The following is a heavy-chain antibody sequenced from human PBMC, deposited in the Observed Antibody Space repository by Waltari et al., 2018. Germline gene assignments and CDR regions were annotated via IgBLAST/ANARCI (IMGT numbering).Heavy chain of an antibody. V-gene: IGHV3-74*03. Sequence: EEPLLESGGGLVQPGDSLRLSCAASGFRFSNYWINWVRQAPGKGLVWVARISNDETTLTYADSVKGRFTISRDNAKNTVYLQMKRLRADDTAVYYCARLAPRTYRSPVPGRHYYYGMDVWGQGTTVTVSS. CDR1: GFRFSNYW. D-gene: IGHD3-10*01. CDR3: ARLAPRTYRSPVPGRHYYYGMDV. J-gene: IGHJ6*02. CDR2: ISNDETTL.